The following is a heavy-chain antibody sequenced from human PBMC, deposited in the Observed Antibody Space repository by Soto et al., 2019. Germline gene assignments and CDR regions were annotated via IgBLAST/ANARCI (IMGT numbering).Heavy chain of an antibody. V-gene: IGHV4-34*01. CDR2: INHSGIT. CDR3: AIGPRMWLAGGGY. D-gene: IGHD6-19*01. J-gene: IGHJ4*02. CDR1: GGSFSGYY. Sequence: SETLSLTCAVYGGSFSGYYWSWIRQPPGKGLEWLGEINHSGITDYNPSLKSRITISIDTSKKQFSLKLNSVTAADTAVYYCAIGPRMWLAGGGYWGQGTQVTSPQ.